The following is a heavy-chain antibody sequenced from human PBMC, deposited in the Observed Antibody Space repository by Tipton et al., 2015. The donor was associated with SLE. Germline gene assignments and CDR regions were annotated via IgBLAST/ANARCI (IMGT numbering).Heavy chain of an antibody. CDR2: IFYSGTT. D-gene: IGHD2-2*01. J-gene: IGHJ6*02. CDR3: ARGQGGYCTSTSCYYYYGMDV. V-gene: IGHV4-39*07. Sequence: WIRQTPGKGLEWIGNIFYSGTTYYNTSLRSRVTISVDASNNQFSLRLSSVTAADTAVYYCARGQGGYCTSTSCYYYYGMDVWGQGTTVTVSS.